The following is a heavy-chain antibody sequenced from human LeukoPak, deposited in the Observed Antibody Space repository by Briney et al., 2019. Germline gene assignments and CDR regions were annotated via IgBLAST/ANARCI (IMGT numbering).Heavy chain of an antibody. Sequence: GGSLRVSCAASGFRFSNSWMSWVRQAPGKGLEWVANIKDDGSETRYVDSVKGRFTMSRDNAKNTLYLQMNSLRAEDTAVYYCAREEITMVRGVMYYNMDVWGKGTTVTVSS. CDR1: GFRFSNSW. J-gene: IGHJ6*03. CDR2: IKDDGSET. V-gene: IGHV3-7*01. D-gene: IGHD3-10*01. CDR3: AREEITMVRGVMYYNMDV.